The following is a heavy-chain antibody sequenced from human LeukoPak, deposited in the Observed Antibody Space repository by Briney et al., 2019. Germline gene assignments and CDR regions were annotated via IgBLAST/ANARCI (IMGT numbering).Heavy chain of an antibody. Sequence: PGGSLRLSCAASGFLVRISYMSWVRQAPGKGPELVSLIYGVEKTYYAESVQGRFTIPRGNSKNKLHLQMDRLSADDTAVYNCVRGGLGIVVDRRDSWGQGDPGTVSS. V-gene: IGHV3-53*01. D-gene: IGHD3-10*01. CDR1: GFLVRISY. CDR3: VRGGLGIVVDRRDS. CDR2: IYGVEKT. J-gene: IGHJ4*02.